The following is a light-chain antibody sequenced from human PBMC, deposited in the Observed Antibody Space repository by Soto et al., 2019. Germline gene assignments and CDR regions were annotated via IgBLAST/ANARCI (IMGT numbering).Light chain of an antibody. V-gene: IGKV2-28*01. CDR2: LGS. CDR1: QSLLHSNGYNY. CDR3: MQALQTPST. J-gene: IGKJ2*01. Sequence: DIVMTQSPLSLPVTPGEPASISCRSSQSLLHSNGYNYLDWYLQKPGQSPQLLIYLGSNRSSGVPDRFSGSGSGTDFTLKISRVEAEDVGVYYCMQALQTPSTFGQGTKVDTK.